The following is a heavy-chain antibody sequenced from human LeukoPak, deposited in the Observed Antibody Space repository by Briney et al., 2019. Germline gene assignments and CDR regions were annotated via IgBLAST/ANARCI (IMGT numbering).Heavy chain of an antibody. CDR1: GFTFSDYC. J-gene: IGHJ4*02. CDR3: AREWFGELLSDY. CDR2: ISSSGSTI. V-gene: IGHV3-11*01. Sequence: GGSLRLSCAACGFTFSDYCMSWIRQAPGKGLEWVSYISSSGSTIYYADSVKGRFTISRDNAKNSLYLQMNSLRAEDTAVYYCAREWFGELLSDYWGQGTLVTVSS. D-gene: IGHD3-10*01.